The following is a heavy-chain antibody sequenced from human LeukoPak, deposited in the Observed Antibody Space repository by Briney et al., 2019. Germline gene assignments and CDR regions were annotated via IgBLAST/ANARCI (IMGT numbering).Heavy chain of an antibody. D-gene: IGHD1-26*01. J-gene: IGHJ4*02. CDR3: ARDIDLRPIVGATTFPNEFDY. V-gene: IGHV1-2*06. CDR2: INPSTGGT. Sequence: GASVKVSCKPSGYTFTGYYLHWVRQAPGQGLEWMGRINPSTGGTNYAQNFQGRVTMTRDASSSTAYMELSRLTSDDTAVYYCARDIDLRPIVGATTFPNEFDYWGQGTLVTVSS. CDR1: GYTFTGYY.